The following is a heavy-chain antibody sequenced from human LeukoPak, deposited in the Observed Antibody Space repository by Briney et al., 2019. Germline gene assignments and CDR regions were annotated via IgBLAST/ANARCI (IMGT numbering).Heavy chain of an antibody. CDR3: ARARAIFRSMDV. D-gene: IGHD3-3*01. J-gene: IGHJ6*03. CDR2: ISSSSSYI. CDR1: GFTFSSYT. Sequence: TPGGSLRLSCAASGFTFSSYTMNWVRQAPGKGLEWVSSISSSSSYIYYADSVRGRFTISRDNAKNSLYLQMDSLRVEETAVYYCARARAIFRSMDVWGKGTTVTVSS. V-gene: IGHV3-21*01.